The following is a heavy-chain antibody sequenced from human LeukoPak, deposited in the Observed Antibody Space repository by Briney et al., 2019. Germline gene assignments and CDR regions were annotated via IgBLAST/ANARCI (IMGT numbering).Heavy chain of an antibody. D-gene: IGHD2-2*02. Sequence: GGSLRLSCAASGFTFSSYAMSWVRQAPGKGLEWVSAISGSGGSTYYADSVKGRFTISRDNSKNTLYLQMNSLRDEDTAVYYCARGHQLLYSALKGNNYFDYWGQGALVTVSS. V-gene: IGHV3-23*01. CDR1: GFTFSSYA. CDR2: ISGSGGST. CDR3: ARGHQLLYSALKGNNYFDY. J-gene: IGHJ4*02.